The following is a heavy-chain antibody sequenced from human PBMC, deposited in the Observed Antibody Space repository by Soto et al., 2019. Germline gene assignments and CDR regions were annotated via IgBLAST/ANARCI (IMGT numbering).Heavy chain of an antibody. CDR2: IYHSGST. Sequence: PSETLSLTCTFSGGPISSTSYYWGWIRQPPGKGLEWIGNIYHSGSTHYDPSLKSRVTISLDTSKNQFSLKLTSVTAADTAVYYCARARWLRYFAWSLASAFDIWGQGTMVTVSS. J-gene: IGHJ3*02. V-gene: IGHV4-39*01. D-gene: IGHD3-9*01. CDR3: ARARWLRYFAWSLASAFDI. CDR1: GGPISSTSYY.